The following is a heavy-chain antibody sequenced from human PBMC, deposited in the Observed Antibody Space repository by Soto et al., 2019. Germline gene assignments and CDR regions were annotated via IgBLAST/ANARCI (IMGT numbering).Heavy chain of an antibody. CDR2: IYSGGST. CDR3: ARDPWAADY. D-gene: IGHD3-16*01. J-gene: IGHJ4*02. CDR1: GFSVSTKY. Sequence: GGSLRLSCAASGFSVSTKYMSWVRQAPGKGLEWVSVIYSGGSTFYADSVRGRFTISRDNSKNTVNLQMNSLRAEDTAVYYCARDPWAADYWGQGTLVTVSS. V-gene: IGHV3-66*01.